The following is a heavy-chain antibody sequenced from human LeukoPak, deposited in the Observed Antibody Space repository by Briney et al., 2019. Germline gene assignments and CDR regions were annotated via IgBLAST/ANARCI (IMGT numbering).Heavy chain of an antibody. CDR1: GYTFTGYI. D-gene: IGHD6-19*01. CDR3: ARGRRAYSSGWYRSSAIDY. V-gene: IGHV1-2*02. J-gene: IGHJ4*02. CDR2: INPNSGDT. Sequence: ASVKVSCKASGYTFTGYIMHWVRQAPGQGLEWMGWINPNSGDTKYTQKFQGRVTMTRNTSISTAYMELSSLRSEDTAVYYCARGRRAYSSGWYRSSAIDYWGQGTLVTVSS.